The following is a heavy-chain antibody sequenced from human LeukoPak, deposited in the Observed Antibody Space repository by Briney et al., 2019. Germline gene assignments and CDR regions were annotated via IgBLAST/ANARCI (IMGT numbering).Heavy chain of an antibody. Sequence: ASVKVSCKTSGSTFTKYYMHWVRQAPGQGLEWMGWINPNSGGTNYAQKFQGRVTMTRDTSISTAYMELSRLRSDDTAVYYCARAPPYYYGMDVWGQGTTVTVSS. V-gene: IGHV1-2*02. J-gene: IGHJ6*02. CDR3: ARAPPYYYGMDV. CDR2: INPNSGGT. CDR1: GSTFTKYY.